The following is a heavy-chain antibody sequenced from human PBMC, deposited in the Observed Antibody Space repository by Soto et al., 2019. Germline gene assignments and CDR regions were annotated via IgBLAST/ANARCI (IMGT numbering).Heavy chain of an antibody. J-gene: IGHJ5*02. CDR1: GFTFSSYS. CDR2: ISSSSSYI. V-gene: IGHV3-21*01. Sequence: GGSLRLSCAASGFTFSSYSMNWVRQAPGKGLEWVSSISSSSSYIYYADSVKGRFTISRDNAKNSLYLQMNSLRAEDTAVYYCASHGYCTNGVCYTDWFDPWGQGTLVTVSS. D-gene: IGHD2-8*01. CDR3: ASHGYCTNGVCYTDWFDP.